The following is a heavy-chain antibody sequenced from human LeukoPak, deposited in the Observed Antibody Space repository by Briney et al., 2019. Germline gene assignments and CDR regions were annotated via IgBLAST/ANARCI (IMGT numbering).Heavy chain of an antibody. CDR3: ARDISSSWYVDLNWFDP. D-gene: IGHD6-13*01. Sequence: TGGSLRLSCAASGFTFSSYWMSWVRQAPGKGLEWVANIKQDGSEKYYVDSVKGRFTISRDNTKNSLYLQMNSLRAEDTAVYYCARDISSSWYVDLNWFDPWGQEPWSPSPQ. CDR1: GFTFSSYW. J-gene: IGHJ5*02. V-gene: IGHV3-7*01. CDR2: IKQDGSEK.